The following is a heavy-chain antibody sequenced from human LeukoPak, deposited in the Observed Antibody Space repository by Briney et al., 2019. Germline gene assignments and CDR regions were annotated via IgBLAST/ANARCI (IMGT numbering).Heavy chain of an antibody. J-gene: IGHJ4*02. V-gene: IGHV3-48*04. D-gene: IGHD7-27*01. Sequence: GGSLRLSCAASGFTFSSYWMSWVRQAPGKGLEWVSYISSSGSTIYYADSVKGRFTISRDNAKNSLYLQINSLRAEDTAVYYCARVFQGGGQRGATGDDYWGQGTLVTVSS. CDR2: ISSSGSTI. CDR1: GFTFSSYW. CDR3: ARVFQGGGQRGATGDDY.